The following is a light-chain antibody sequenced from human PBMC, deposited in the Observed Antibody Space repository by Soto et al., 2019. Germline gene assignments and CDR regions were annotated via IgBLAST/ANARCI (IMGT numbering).Light chain of an antibody. CDR2: DAS. Sequence: EIVLTQSPATLSLSPGERATLSCRAIQSVSSYLAWYQQKPVQAPRLLIYDASNKATGIPARLSGSGSVTDFSRTISSLEPEDLAVYYCQQRSNWPPLFTFGPGTKVDIK. V-gene: IGKV3-11*01. CDR1: QSVSSY. J-gene: IGKJ3*01. CDR3: QQRSNWPPLFT.